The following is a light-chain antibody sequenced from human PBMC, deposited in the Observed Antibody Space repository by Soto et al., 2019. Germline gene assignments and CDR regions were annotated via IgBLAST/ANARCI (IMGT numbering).Light chain of an antibody. CDR1: QSVSSY. V-gene: IGKV3-11*01. Sequence: EIVLTQSTATLSLSPGERATLSCRASQSVSSYLAWYQQKPGQAPRLLIYDASSRATGIPARFSGSGSGTDFTLTITSLEPEDFAVYYCQQRSNWPSTFGGGTKVEI. CDR2: DAS. J-gene: IGKJ4*01. CDR3: QQRSNWPST.